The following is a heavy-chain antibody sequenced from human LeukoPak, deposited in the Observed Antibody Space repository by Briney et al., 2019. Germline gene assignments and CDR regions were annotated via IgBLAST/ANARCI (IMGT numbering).Heavy chain of an antibody. CDR1: GGSISRYY. CDR3: ARDNRDVTKVQSWFDP. J-gene: IGHJ5*02. Sequence: SETLSLTCTVSGGSISRYYWSWIRQPAGKGLEWNGRIYPSGSTNYNPSLKSRVTMSVDTSKNQFSLKLSSVTAADTAVYYCARDNRDVTKVQSWFDPGGQGTLVSVST. CDR2: IYPSGST. D-gene: IGHD1-1*01. V-gene: IGHV4-4*07.